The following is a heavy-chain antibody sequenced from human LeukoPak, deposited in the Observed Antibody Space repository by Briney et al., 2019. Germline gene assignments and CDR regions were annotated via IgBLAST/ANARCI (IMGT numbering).Heavy chain of an antibody. D-gene: IGHD1-7*01. CDR3: ARSPVNWNYGTYYYYYMDV. CDR2: INPSGGST. V-gene: IGHV1-46*01. CDR1: GFTFSSYG. J-gene: IGHJ6*03. Sequence: GGSLRLSCAASGFTFSSYGMHWVRQAPGQGLEWMGIINPSGGSTSYAQKFQGRVTMTRDMSTSTVYMELSSLRSEDTAVYYCARSPVNWNYGTYYYYYMDVWGKGTTVTVSS.